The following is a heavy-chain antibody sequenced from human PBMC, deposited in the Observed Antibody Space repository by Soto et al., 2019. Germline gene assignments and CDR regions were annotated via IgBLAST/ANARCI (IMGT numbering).Heavy chain of an antibody. V-gene: IGHV3-48*02. CDR1: GFTFSSFG. J-gene: IGHJ4*02. Sequence: VGSLRLSCAASGFTFSSFGMNWVRQAPGKGLEWVSFIGYASSTIYYADSVKGRFTISRDNAKTSLYLQMNSLRDEDTAVYYCARGYGGADYWGQGTLVTVSS. D-gene: IGHD4-17*01. CDR3: ARGYGGADY. CDR2: IGYASSTI.